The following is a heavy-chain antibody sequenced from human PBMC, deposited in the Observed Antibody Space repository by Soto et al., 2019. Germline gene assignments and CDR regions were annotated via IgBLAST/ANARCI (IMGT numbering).Heavy chain of an antibody. CDR1: GYTFTSYY. CDR3: ARDASIAARPGYFDY. Sequence: ASVKVSCKASGYTFTSYYMHWVRQAPGQGLEWMGIINPSGGSTSYAQKFQGRVTMTRDTSTSTVYMELSSLRSEDTAVYYCARDASIAARPGYFDYWGQGTLVTVSS. CDR2: INPSGGST. J-gene: IGHJ4*02. V-gene: IGHV1-46*01. D-gene: IGHD6-6*01.